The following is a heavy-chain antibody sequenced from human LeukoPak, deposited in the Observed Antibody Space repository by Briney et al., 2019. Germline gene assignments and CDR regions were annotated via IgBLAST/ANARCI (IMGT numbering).Heavy chain of an antibody. V-gene: IGHV1-18*01. CDR2: ISAYNGNT. J-gene: IGHJ4*02. Sequence: ASVKVSCKASGYTFTSCGISWVRQAPGQGLEWMGWISAYNGNTNYAQKLQGRVTMTTDTSTSTAYMELSRLTSDDTAVYFCARSKKFCRGGSCDFDSWGRGTLVTVSS. D-gene: IGHD2-15*01. CDR3: ARSKKFCRGGSCDFDS. CDR1: GYTFTSCG.